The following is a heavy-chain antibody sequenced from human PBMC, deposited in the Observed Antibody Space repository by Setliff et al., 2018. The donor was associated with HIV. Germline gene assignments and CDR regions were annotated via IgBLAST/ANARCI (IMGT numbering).Heavy chain of an antibody. V-gene: IGHV3-66*02. D-gene: IGHD2-8*01. CDR2: IYSGDNT. CDR1: GFSVSSNA. Sequence: GGSLRLSCAASGFSVSSNAMSWVRQAPGKGLEWVSHIYSGDNTHYADSVTGRFTISRDNPKNTLYLQMNSLRAEDTAVYYCARGVFDYWGQGALVTVSS. J-gene: IGHJ4*02. CDR3: ARGVFDY.